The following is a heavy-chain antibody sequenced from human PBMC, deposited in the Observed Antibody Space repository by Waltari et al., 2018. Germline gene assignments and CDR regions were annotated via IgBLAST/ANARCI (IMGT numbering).Heavy chain of an antibody. D-gene: IGHD4-17*01. Sequence: EVQLVESGGGLVKPGGSLRLSCAASGFTIRDFGMSWVRQAPGKVFEWVPSTTNGNSHLYYADSVRGRFTVSIDNAKNSLYLQMNNLRAEDTAVYYCARALTTPNDYWGQGTLVTVSS. CDR2: TTNGNSHL. CDR3: ARALTTPNDY. J-gene: IGHJ4*02. CDR1: GFTIRDFG. V-gene: IGHV3-21*03.